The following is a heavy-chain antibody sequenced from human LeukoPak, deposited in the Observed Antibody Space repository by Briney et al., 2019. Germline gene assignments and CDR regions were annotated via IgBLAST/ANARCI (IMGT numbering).Heavy chain of an antibody. V-gene: IGHV3-23*01. CDR3: AKSGEVLRTTYYGMDV. CDR2: ISGSTNTP. Sequence: GGSLRLSCAASGFTFSSYAMTWVRQAPEGGLEWISAISGSTNTPYYADSVKGRFTISRDNSKNTLYLQMISLRADDTAVYYCAKSGEVLRTTYYGMDVWGQGTTVTVSS. J-gene: IGHJ6*02. D-gene: IGHD2/OR15-2a*01. CDR1: GFTFSSYA.